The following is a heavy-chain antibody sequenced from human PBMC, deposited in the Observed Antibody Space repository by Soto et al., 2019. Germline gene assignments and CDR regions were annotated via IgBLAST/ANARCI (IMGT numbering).Heavy chain of an antibody. CDR2: IYHSGST. J-gene: IGHJ4*02. D-gene: IGHD2-15*01. CDR1: GGSIGSGGYS. Sequence: SETLSLTCAVSGGSIGSGGYSWSWIRQPPGKGLEWIGDIYHSGSTYYNPSLKSRVTISVDRSKNQFSLKLSSVTAADTAVYYCARGGRTGDYFDYWGQGTLVTVSS. CDR3: ARGGRTGDYFDY. V-gene: IGHV4-30-2*01.